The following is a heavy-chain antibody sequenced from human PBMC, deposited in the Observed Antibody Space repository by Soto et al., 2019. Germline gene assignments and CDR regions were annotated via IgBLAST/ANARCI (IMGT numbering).Heavy chain of an antibody. CDR2: ISYDGSNK. Sequence: QVQLVESGGGVVQPGRSLRLSCAASGFTFSSYGMHWVRQAPGKGLEWVAVISYDGSNKYYADSVKGRFTISRDNSKNTLYLQRNSLRAEDTAVYYCAKDSRIVVVTAPYDYWGQGTLVPVSS. CDR1: GFTFSSYG. J-gene: IGHJ4*02. CDR3: AKDSRIVVVTAPYDY. V-gene: IGHV3-30*18. D-gene: IGHD2-21*02.